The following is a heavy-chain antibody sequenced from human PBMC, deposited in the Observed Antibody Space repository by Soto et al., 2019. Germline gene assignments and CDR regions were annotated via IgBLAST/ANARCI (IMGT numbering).Heavy chain of an antibody. Sequence: SVKVSCKASGGTFSSYAISWVRQAPGQGLEWMGGIIPIFGTANYAQKFQGRVTITADESTSTAYMELSSLRSEDTAVYYCARDPRPPYTNSFVWYYFDYWGRG. J-gene: IGHJ4*01. D-gene: IGHD4-4*01. CDR2: IIPIFGTA. CDR1: GGTFSSYA. CDR3: ARDPRPPYTNSFVWYYFDY. V-gene: IGHV1-69*13.